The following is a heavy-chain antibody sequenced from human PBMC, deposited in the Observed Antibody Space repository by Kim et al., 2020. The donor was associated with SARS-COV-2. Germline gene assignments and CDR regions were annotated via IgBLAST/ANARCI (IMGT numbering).Heavy chain of an antibody. CDR1: GFTFDDYA. Sequence: GGSLRLSCAASGFTFDDYAMHWVRQAPGKGLEWVSGISWDSGSIGYADSVKGRFTISRDNAKNSLYLQMNSLRAEDTALYYCAKGSACSCGCFPFCYWG. CDR3: AKGSACSCGCFPFCY. D-gene: IGHD2-15*01. J-gene: IGHJ4*01. V-gene: IGHV3-9*01. CDR2: ISWDSGSI.